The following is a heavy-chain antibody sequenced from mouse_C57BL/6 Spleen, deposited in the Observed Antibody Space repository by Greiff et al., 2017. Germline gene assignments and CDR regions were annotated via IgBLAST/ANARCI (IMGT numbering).Heavy chain of an antibody. CDR2: FDPSDSYT. CDR1: GYTFPTYR. Sequence: QVQLQQPGAELVMPGASVKLSCKASGYTFPTYRMHWVKQRPGQGLEWIGEFDPSDSYTNYNQKFKGKSTLTVDKSSNTAYMELSRLTSDDSAVYYCARTSDYVEYFDVWGTGTTGTVAS. D-gene: IGHD2-4*01. V-gene: IGHV1-69*01. CDR3: ARTSDYVEYFDV. J-gene: IGHJ1*03.